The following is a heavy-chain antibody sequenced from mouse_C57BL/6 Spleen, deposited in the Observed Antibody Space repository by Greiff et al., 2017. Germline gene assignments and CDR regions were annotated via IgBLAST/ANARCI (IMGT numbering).Heavy chain of an antibody. CDR2: INPNNGGT. Sequence: EVKLVESGPELVKPGASVKIPCKASGYTFTDYNMDWVKQSHGKSLEWIGDINPNNGGTIYNQKFKGKATLTVDKSSSTAYMELRSLTSEDTAVYYCARLGRAYWGQGTLVTVSA. V-gene: IGHV1-18*01. CDR1: GYTFTDYN. J-gene: IGHJ3*01. D-gene: IGHD4-1*01. CDR3: ARLGRAY.